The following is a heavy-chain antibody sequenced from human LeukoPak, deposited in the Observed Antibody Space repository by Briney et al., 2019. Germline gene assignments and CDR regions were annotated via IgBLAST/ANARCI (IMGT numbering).Heavy chain of an antibody. J-gene: IGHJ5*02. V-gene: IGHV4-59*12. CDR2: IHYSGST. CDR1: GGSISSYY. D-gene: IGHD4-17*01. Sequence: PSETLTLTCTVSGGSISSYYWSWIRQPPGKRLEWIGYIHYSGSTNYNPSLKSRVTISVDTSKNQFSLELSSLTAADTAVYYCAREFDYEGVDPWGQGTLVTVSS. CDR3: AREFDYEGVDP.